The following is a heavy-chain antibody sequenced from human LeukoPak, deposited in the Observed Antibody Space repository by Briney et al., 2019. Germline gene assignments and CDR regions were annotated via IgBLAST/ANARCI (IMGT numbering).Heavy chain of an antibody. CDR2: VLHTGGT. J-gene: IGHJ5*02. Sequence: SPSETLSLTCAVYGYSLTNHYWIWIRQPPGKGLEWVGEVLHTGGTNYNPSLKSRVTISVDTSKNQFFLKLTSVTAADTAVYYCARGPAAIHPWGPETLVTVSS. CDR1: GYSLTNHY. CDR3: ARGPAAIHP. V-gene: IGHV4-34*12. D-gene: IGHD2-2*01.